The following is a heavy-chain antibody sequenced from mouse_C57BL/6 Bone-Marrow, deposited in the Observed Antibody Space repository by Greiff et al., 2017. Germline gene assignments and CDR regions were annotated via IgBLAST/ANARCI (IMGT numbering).Heavy chain of an antibody. CDR2: IDPSDSYT. CDR1: GYTFTSYW. J-gene: IGHJ3*01. V-gene: IGHV1-50*01. D-gene: IGHD1-1*01. Sequence: VQLQQPGAELVKPGASVKLSCKASGYTFTSYWMQWVKQRPGQGLEWIGEIDPSDSYTNYNQKFKGKATLTVDTSSSTAYMQLSSLTSEDSAVYYCARDYDGSSMFAYWGQGTLVTVSA. CDR3: ARDYDGSSMFAY.